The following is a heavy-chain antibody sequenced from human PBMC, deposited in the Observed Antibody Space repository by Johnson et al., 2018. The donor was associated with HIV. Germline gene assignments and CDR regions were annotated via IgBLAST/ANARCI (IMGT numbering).Heavy chain of an antibody. V-gene: IGHV3-66*01. CDR1: GFSVSYNY. CDR2: ISSGGVT. J-gene: IGHJ3*02. Sequence: VQLVESGGGLVKPGGSLRLSCAVSGFSVSYNYMSWVRQAPGKGLEWVSVISSGGVTYYIDSVKGRFTISRDSSKNTLYLQMNSLRAEDTAVYYCVSSAQWSGWPPGAFDIWGQGTMVTVSS. CDR3: VSSAQWSGWPPGAFDI. D-gene: IGHD6-19*01.